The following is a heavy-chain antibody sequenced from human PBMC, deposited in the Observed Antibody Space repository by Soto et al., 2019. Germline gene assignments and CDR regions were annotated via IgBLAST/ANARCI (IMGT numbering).Heavy chain of an antibody. CDR2: INHSGST. J-gene: IGHJ5*02. D-gene: IGHD6-25*01. CDR3: ARDLGSGFKYPSRTKWFDP. Sequence: SETLSLTCAVYGGSFSGYYWSWIRQPPGKGLEWIGEINHSGSTNYNPSLKSRVTISVDTSKNQFSLKLSSVTAADTAFYYCARDLGSGFKYPSRTKWFDPWGHGILVTVSS. CDR1: GGSFSGYY. V-gene: IGHV4-34*01.